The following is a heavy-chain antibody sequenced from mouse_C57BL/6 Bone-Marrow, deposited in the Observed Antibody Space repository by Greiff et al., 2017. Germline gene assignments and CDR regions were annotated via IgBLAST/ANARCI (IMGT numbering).Heavy chain of an antibody. CDR1: GYTFTDYY. CDR2: IFPGSGST. V-gene: IGHV1-75*01. Sequence: LVKPGASVKISCKASGYTFTDYYINWVKQRPGQGLEWIGWIFPGSGSTYYNEKFKGKATLTVDKSSSTAYMLLSSLTSEDSAVYFCARRSLWLLSWFAYWGQGTLVTVSA. CDR3: ARRSLWLLSWFAY. J-gene: IGHJ3*01. D-gene: IGHD2-2*01.